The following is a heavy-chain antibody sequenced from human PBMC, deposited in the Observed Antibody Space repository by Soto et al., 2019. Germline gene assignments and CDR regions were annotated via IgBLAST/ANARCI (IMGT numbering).Heavy chain of an antibody. Sequence: QVQLMQSGAEVKKPGASVKVSCKASGDTFTDYYIHWVRQAPGQGLEWMGTVNPSGGHTTYAQHFLGRVTMTRDTSTSTLYMELTRLTSDDTAIYYCARGGHVVVVTAALDYWGQGTLVTFSS. D-gene: IGHD2-21*02. CDR1: GDTFTDYY. J-gene: IGHJ4*02. V-gene: IGHV1-46*01. CDR3: ARGGHVVVVTAALDY. CDR2: VNPSGGHT.